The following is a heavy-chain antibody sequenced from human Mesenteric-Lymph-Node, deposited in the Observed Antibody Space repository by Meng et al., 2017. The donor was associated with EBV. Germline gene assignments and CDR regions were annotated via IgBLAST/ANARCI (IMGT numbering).Heavy chain of an antibody. Sequence: QVQLQEPGPGLVKPSETLSPTCTVSGDYIAGSHWWSWVRQSPEKGLEWIGEIFQSGSTNYNPSLKSRVTISVDTSKNQFYLKMTFLTAADTAVYYCARRPWSLYYYFDYWGPGTLVTVSS. V-gene: IGHV4-4*02. CDR2: IFQSGST. J-gene: IGHJ4*02. CDR1: GDYIAGSHW. CDR3: ARRPWSLYYYFDY. D-gene: IGHD1-26*01.